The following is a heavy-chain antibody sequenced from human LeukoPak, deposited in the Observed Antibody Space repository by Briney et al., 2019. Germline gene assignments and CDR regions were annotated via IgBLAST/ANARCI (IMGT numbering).Heavy chain of an antibody. Sequence: SETLSLTCTVSGGSISSYYWTWIRQPPGKGLEWIGYIYSSGSTNKNPSLKSRVTISVDRSKNQFSLKLNSVTAADTAVYYCARDLDYDFLGYGMDVWGQGTTVTVSS. V-gene: IGHV4-59*01. CDR2: IYSSGST. CDR1: GGSISSYY. J-gene: IGHJ6*02. D-gene: IGHD3-3*01. CDR3: ARDLDYDFLGYGMDV.